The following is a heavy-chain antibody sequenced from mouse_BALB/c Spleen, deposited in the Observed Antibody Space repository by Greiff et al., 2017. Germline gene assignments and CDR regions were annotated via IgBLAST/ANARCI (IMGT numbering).Heavy chain of an antibody. CDR3: AREGMITTGFDY. CDR1: GFSLTGYG. V-gene: IGHV2-6-7*01. Sequence: QVQLKESGPGLVAPSQSLSITCTVSGFSLTGYGVNWVRQPPGKGLEWLGMIWGDGSTDYNSALKSRLSISKDNSKSQVFLKMNSLQTDDTARYYCAREGMITTGFDYWGQGTTLTVSS. CDR2: IWGDGST. D-gene: IGHD2-4*01. J-gene: IGHJ2*01.